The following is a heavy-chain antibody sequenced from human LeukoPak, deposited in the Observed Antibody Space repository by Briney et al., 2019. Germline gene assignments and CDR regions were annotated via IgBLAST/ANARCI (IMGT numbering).Heavy chain of an antibody. D-gene: IGHD2-15*01. Sequence: GASLRLSCAASGFIFSNYAMSWVRQAPGKGLEWVSAIGGRDSGTYYADSVKGRFTISRDNSKNTLYLQMNSLRAEDTAVYYCAKAGRCSGGSCYYFDYWGQGTLVTVSS. CDR3: AKAGRCSGGSCYYFDY. CDR1: GFIFSNYA. CDR2: IGGRDSGT. J-gene: IGHJ4*02. V-gene: IGHV3-23*01.